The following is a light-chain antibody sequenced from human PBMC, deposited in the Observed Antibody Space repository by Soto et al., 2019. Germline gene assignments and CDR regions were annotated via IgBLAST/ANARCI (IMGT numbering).Light chain of an antibody. CDR2: EVS. V-gene: IGLV2-18*02. CDR3: SSYTSSSTNWI. Sequence: QSALTQPPSVSGSPGQSVTISCTGTSSDIGSYNRVSWYQQPPGAAPKLMIYEVSDRPSGVPDRFSGSKSGNTASLTISGLQAEDEAAYYCSSYTSSSTNWIFGGGTKLTVL. CDR1: SSDIGSYNR. J-gene: IGLJ3*02.